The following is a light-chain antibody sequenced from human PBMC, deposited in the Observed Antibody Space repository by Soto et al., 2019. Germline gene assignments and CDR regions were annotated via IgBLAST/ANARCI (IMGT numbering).Light chain of an antibody. CDR1: QSVSSSS. V-gene: IGKV3-20*01. CDR2: GAS. Sequence: EIVLTQSPGTLSLSPGERATLSCRASQSVSSSSLAWYQQKSGQAPRLLIYGASSRATGIPDRFSGSGSGTDFTITISRLEPEDFAVYYCQQYGSSPLTFGGGTKVEIK. CDR3: QQYGSSPLT. J-gene: IGKJ4*01.